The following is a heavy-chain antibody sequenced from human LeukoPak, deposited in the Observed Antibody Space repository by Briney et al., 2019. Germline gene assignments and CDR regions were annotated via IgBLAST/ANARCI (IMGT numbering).Heavy chain of an antibody. J-gene: IGHJ3*02. D-gene: IGHD4-17*01. CDR2: ISSSGSTI. V-gene: IGHV3-48*03. CDR1: GFTFSSYE. CDR3: ARHHGDHDAFDI. Sequence: GGSLRLSCAASGFTFSSYEMNWVRQAPGKGLEWVSYISSSGSTIYYADSVKGRFTISRDNAKNSLYLQMNSLRAEDTAVYYCARHHGDHDAFDIWGQGTMVTVSS.